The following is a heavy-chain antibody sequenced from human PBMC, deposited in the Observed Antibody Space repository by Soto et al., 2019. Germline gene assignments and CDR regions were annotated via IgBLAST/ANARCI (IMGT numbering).Heavy chain of an antibody. CDR3: ARGGEQYYYYYGMDV. CDR2: ISAYNGNT. Sequence: VASVKVSCKTSGYTFTSYGISWVRQAPGQGLEWMAWISAYNGNTNYAQKLQGRVTMTTDTSTSTAYMELRSLRSDDTAVYYCARGGEQYYYYYGMDVWGQGTTVTVSS. V-gene: IGHV1-18*04. J-gene: IGHJ6*02. D-gene: IGHD3-16*01. CDR1: GYTFTSYG.